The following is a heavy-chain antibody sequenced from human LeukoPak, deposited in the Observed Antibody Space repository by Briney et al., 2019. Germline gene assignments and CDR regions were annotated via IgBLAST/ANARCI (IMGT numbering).Heavy chain of an antibody. CDR1: GGSFSGYY. J-gene: IGHJ4*02. V-gene: IGHV4-34*01. D-gene: IGHD2-15*01. Sequence: TSETLSLTCAVYGGSFSGYYWSWIRQPPGKGLEWIGEINHSGSTNYNPSLKSRVTISVDTPKNQFSLKLSSVTAADTAVYYCATGWLKLDYWGQGTLVTVSS. CDR3: ATGWLKLDY. CDR2: INHSGST.